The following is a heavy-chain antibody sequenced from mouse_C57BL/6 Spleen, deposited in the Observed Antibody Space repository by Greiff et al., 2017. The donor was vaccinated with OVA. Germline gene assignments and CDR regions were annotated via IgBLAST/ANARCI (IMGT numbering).Heavy chain of an antibody. CDR3: ARDGTTVVEDYYAMDY. CDR1: GFNIKDYY. J-gene: IGHJ4*01. V-gene: IGHV14-2*01. CDR2: IDPEDGET. Sequence: EVMLVESGAELVKPGASVKLSCTASGFNIKDYYMHWVKQRTEQGLEWIGRIDPEDGETKYAPKFQGKATITADTSSNTAYLQLSSLTSEDTAVYYCARDGTTVVEDYYAMDYWGQGTSVTVSS. D-gene: IGHD1-1*01.